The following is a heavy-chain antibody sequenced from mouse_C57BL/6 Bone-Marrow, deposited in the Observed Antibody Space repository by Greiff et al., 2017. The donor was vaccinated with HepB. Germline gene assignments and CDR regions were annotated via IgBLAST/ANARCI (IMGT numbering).Heavy chain of an antibody. V-gene: IGHV1-82*01. J-gene: IGHJ1*03. CDR1: GYAFSSSW. D-gene: IGHD1-1*01. CDR3: DVITTVVAPYFDV. Sequence: QVQLQQSGPELVKPGASVKISCKASGYAFSSSWINWVKQRPGKGLEWIGRIYPGDGDTNYNGKFKGKATLTADKSSSTAYMQLSSLTSEDSAVYFCDVITTVVAPYFDVWGTGTTVTVSS. CDR2: IYPGDGDT.